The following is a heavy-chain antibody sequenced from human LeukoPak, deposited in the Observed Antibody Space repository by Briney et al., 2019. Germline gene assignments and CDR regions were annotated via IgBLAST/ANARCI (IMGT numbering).Heavy chain of an antibody. Sequence: GGSLRLPCAASGFTFSSYSMNWVRQAPGKGLEWVSYISSSSSTIYYADSVKGRFTISRDNAKNSLYLQMNSLRAEDTALYYCARLSAYYYGSYFYYYMDVWGKGTTVTVSS. V-gene: IGHV3-48*01. J-gene: IGHJ6*03. CDR3: ARLSAYYYGSYFYYYMDV. D-gene: IGHD3-10*01. CDR2: ISSSSSTI. CDR1: GFTFSSYS.